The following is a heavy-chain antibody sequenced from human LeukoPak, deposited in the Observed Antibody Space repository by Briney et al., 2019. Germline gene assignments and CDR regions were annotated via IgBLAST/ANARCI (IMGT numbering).Heavy chain of an antibody. V-gene: IGHV1-8*01. CDR3: AREGTSFYGMDV. D-gene: IGHD2-2*01. CDR2: TNPNSGNT. Sequence: GASVKVSCKASGYTFTNYDINWVRQATGQGLEWMGCTNPNSGNTGYAQKFQGRVTMTKNTSISTAYMELSSLRSEDTAVYYCAREGTSFYGMDVWGQGTTVTVSS. CDR1: GYTFTNYD. J-gene: IGHJ6*02.